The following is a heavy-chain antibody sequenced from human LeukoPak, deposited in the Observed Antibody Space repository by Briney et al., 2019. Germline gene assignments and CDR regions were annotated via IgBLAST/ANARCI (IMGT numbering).Heavy chain of an antibody. CDR2: ISYDGSNK. J-gene: IGHJ4*02. V-gene: IGHV3-30-3*01. D-gene: IGHD6-6*01. CDR1: GFTSSSYA. CDR3: ARDPSSIAARLDY. Sequence: GGSLRLSCAASGFTSSSYAMHWVRQAPGKGLEWVAVISYDGSNKYYADSVKGRFTISRDNSKNTLYLQMNSLRAEDTAVYYCARDPSSIAARLDYWGQGTLVTVSS.